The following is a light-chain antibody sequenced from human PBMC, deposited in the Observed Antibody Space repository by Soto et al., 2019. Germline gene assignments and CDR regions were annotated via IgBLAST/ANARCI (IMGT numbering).Light chain of an antibody. CDR2: ETT. Sequence: QSALTQPASVSGSPGQSITISCTGSSTDVGAYHLVSWYQHLPGKVPQLIIYETTKRPSRVSNRFSGSKSGNTASLTISGLLAEDEADYYCSSYTGSYTLMFGGATKLTVL. CDR1: STDVGAYHL. CDR3: SSYTGSYTLM. V-gene: IGLV2-23*01. J-gene: IGLJ3*02.